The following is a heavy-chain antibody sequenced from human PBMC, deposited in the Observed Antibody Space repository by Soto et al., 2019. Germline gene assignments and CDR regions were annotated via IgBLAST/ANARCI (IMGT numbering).Heavy chain of an antibody. Sequence: GGSLRLSCAASGFTFSSYGMNWVRQAPGKGLEWVSYTSGSGSTIYYADSVKGRSTISRDNARNSLFLQMDSLRDEDTAVYYCARRLDVKWCGMDVWGQGTTVTVSS. D-gene: IGHD2-15*01. CDR1: GFTFSSYG. CDR2: TSGSGSTI. CDR3: ARRLDVKWCGMDV. V-gene: IGHV3-48*02. J-gene: IGHJ6*02.